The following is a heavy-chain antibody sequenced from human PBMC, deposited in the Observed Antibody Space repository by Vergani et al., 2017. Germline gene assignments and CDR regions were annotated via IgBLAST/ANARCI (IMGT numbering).Heavy chain of an antibody. V-gene: IGHV3-11*01. CDR3: ARVLGGTYYYYYYMDV. Sequence: QVQLVESGGGLVKPGGSLRLSCAVSGFTFSDYYMSWIRQAPGKGLEWVSYISSRGSSIYYGDSVKGRFTISRDNANNSLYLQMNSLRAEDTAVYYCARVLGGTYYYYYYMDVWGKGTTVTVSS. CDR1: GFTFSDYY. CDR2: ISSRGSSI. D-gene: IGHD1-26*01. J-gene: IGHJ6*03.